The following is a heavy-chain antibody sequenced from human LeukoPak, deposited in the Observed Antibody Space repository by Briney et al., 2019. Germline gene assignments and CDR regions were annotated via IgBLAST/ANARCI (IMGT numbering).Heavy chain of an antibody. J-gene: IGHJ4*02. D-gene: IGHD1-26*01. CDR2: IKLDGSEK. CDR1: GFTLSSYA. Sequence: GGSLRLSCAASGFTLSSYAMSWVRQAPGKGLEWVANIKLDGSEKYYVNSVKGRFTISRDNAKNSLNLQMNSLRAEDTAVYYCARETRGSYVPGLDSWGQGTLVTVSS. V-gene: IGHV3-7*01. CDR3: ARETRGSYVPGLDS.